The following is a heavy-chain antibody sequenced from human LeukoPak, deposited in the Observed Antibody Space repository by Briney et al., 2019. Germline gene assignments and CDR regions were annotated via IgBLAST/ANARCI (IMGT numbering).Heavy chain of an antibody. V-gene: IGHV3-21*01. J-gene: IGHJ4*02. D-gene: IGHD4-17*01. Sequence: GGSLRLSCAASGFTFSSDSMNWVRQAPGKGLEWVSSISSSSSYIYYADSVKGRFTISRDNAKNSLYLQMNSLRAEDTAVYYCARDRDYGDPLDYWGQGTLVTVSS. CDR3: ARDRDYGDPLDY. CDR1: GFTFSSDS. CDR2: ISSSSSYI.